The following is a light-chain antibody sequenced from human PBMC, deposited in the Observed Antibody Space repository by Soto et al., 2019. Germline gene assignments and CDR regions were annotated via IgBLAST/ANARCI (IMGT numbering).Light chain of an antibody. CDR1: QTVGSTY. J-gene: IGKJ1*01. V-gene: IGKV3D-20*01. Sequence: EIVSTQSPGTLALSPGERASLSCGASQTVGSTYVAWYQQKPGLAPRLPIYDACSRATAIPDRFSGSGSGTDFTLTISRLEPEHFAEYYCQHYGSSPWTFGQGTKV. CDR2: DAC. CDR3: QHYGSSPWT.